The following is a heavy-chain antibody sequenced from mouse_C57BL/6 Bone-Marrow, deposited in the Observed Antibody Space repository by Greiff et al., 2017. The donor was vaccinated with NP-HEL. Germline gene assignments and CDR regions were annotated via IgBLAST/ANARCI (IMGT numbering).Heavy chain of an antibody. Sequence: VQLVESGPGLVQPSQSLTITCTASGFSLTSYGVHWVRQSPGKGLEWLGVIWSGGSTDYNAAFIYRRSIMKDNSKSQVFFKMNSLQADDSAIYYCARGSAWFAYWGQGTLVTVSA. CDR2: IWSGGST. V-gene: IGHV2-2*01. CDR1: GFSLTSYG. CDR3: ARGSAWFAY. J-gene: IGHJ3*01.